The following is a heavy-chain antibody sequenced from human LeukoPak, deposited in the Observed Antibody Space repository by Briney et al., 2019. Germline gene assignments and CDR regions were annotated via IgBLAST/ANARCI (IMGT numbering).Heavy chain of an antibody. D-gene: IGHD3-16*01. Sequence: PGGSLRLSCAASGFTFSSYAMSWVRQAPGKGLEWVSSISSSGNYIHYVDSVKGRLSISRDNAKNSLYLQMNSLRAEDTAVYYCVRQDTVRLGGNLNPFWYFDLWGRGTVVTVSS. CDR3: VRQDTVRLGGNLNPFWYFDL. V-gene: IGHV3-21*01. J-gene: IGHJ2*01. CDR1: GFTFSSYA. CDR2: ISSSGNYI.